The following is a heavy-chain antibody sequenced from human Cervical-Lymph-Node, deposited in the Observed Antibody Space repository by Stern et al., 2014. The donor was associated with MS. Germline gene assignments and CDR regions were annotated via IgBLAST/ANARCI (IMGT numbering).Heavy chain of an antibody. D-gene: IGHD1-14*01. Sequence: QVQLQESGPGLVKPSETLSLTCTVSGGSISSSSYYWGWIRQPPGKGLEWIGSIYYSGSTYYNPSLKSRVNITVDTSKDQFSLTLTPVTAADTAVYYCATGITDSYYFDYWGQGTLVTVSS. CDR2: IYYSGST. V-gene: IGHV4-39*01. CDR1: GGSISSSSYY. CDR3: ATGITDSYYFDY. J-gene: IGHJ4*02.